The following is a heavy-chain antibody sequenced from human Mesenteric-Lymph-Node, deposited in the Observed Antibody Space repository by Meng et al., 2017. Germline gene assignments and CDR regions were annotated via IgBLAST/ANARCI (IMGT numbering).Heavy chain of an antibody. CDR1: GFTVDYTA. D-gene: IGHD3-3*01. J-gene: IGHJ4*02. V-gene: IGHV3-23*01. Sequence: GESLKISCAASGFTVDYTAMSWVRQAPGKGLEWVSAVGAGGGTHYADSVRGRFTISRDKSKNTLYLQMNSLRVEDTAVYYCARDPNQFWSGYYNYWGQGALVTVSS. CDR3: ARDPNQFWSGYYNY. CDR2: VGAGGGT.